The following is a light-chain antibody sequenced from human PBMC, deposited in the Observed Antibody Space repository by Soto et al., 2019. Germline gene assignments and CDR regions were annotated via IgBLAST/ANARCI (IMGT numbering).Light chain of an antibody. J-gene: IGKJ3*01. CDR2: GAS. CDR1: QSVSSSY. V-gene: IGKV3-20*01. CDR3: QQYGSSLFT. Sequence: EIVLTQSPCTLSLSAGERATLSCRASQSVSSSYLAWYQQKPGHAPMLLIYGASSRATGIPDRFSGSGSGTDFTLTISRLEPEDFAVYYCQQYGSSLFTFGPGTKVDIK.